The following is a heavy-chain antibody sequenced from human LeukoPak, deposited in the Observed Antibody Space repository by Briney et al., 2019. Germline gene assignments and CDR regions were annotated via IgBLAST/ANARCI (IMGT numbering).Heavy chain of an antibody. D-gene: IGHD3-3*01. Sequence: GGSLRLSCAASGFTLSTFTMHWVRHNPGKGLEWVAVISYDESQKWYADSVKGRFTISRDNAKNSLYLQMNSLRAEDTAVYYCARLKDFWSGYFFDYWGQGTLVTVSS. CDR1: GFTLSTFT. J-gene: IGHJ4*02. V-gene: IGHV3-30-3*01. CDR2: ISYDESQK. CDR3: ARLKDFWSGYFFDY.